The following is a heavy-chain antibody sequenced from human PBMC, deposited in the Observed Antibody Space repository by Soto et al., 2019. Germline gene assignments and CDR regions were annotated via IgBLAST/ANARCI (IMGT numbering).Heavy chain of an antibody. CDR1: GGSVSSGSYY. J-gene: IGHJ5*02. V-gene: IGHV4-61*01. CDR2: IYYSGST. CDR3: ARGHGYSYGYWFDH. Sequence: XXTLSLPFTVSGGSVSSGSYYWSSIRQPPGKGLEWIGYIYYSGSTNYNPSLKSRVTISVDTSKNQFSLKLSSVTDADTAVYYCARGHGYSYGYWFDHWGQGTLVTVSS. D-gene: IGHD5-18*01.